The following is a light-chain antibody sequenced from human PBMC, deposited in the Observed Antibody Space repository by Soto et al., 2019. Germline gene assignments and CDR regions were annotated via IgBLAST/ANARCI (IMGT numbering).Light chain of an antibody. J-gene: IGKJ5*01. CDR2: GAS. V-gene: IGKV3-20*01. CDR3: QKYGSSPGIT. CDR1: QSVSSSY. Sequence: EIALTQSPGTLSLSPGESATLSCRASQSVSSSYLAWYQQKPGQAPRLLIYGASSRATGIPDRFSGSGSGTDFTLTISRLEPEDFAVYYCQKYGSSPGITCGEWTRLEIK.